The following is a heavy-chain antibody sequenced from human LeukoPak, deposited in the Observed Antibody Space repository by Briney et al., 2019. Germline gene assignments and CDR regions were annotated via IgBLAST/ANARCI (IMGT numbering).Heavy chain of an antibody. CDR2: IYYSGST. J-gene: IGHJ4*02. Sequence: PSETLSLTCTVSGGSISSSSYYWGWIRQPPGKGLEWIGSIYYSGSTYYNPSLKSRVTISVDTSKNQFSLKLSSVTAADTAVYYCARRPLYRPIDYWGQGTLVTVSS. CDR3: ARRPLYRPIDY. CDR1: GGSISSSSYY. V-gene: IGHV4-39*07. D-gene: IGHD3-16*02.